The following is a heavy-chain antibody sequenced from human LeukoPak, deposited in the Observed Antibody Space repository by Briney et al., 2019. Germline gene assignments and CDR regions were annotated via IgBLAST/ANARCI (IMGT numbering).Heavy chain of an antibody. CDR2: IYPGDSDT. CDR1: GYSFTSYW. J-gene: IGHJ4*02. Sequence: PGESLKISCKGSGYSFTSYWIGWVRQMPGKGLEWMGIIYPGDSDTRYSPSFQGQVTISADKSISTAYLQWSSLKASDTAMYYCARGELIVGATNPYFDYWGQGTLVTVSS. CDR3: ARGELIVGATNPYFDY. V-gene: IGHV5-51*01. D-gene: IGHD1-26*01.